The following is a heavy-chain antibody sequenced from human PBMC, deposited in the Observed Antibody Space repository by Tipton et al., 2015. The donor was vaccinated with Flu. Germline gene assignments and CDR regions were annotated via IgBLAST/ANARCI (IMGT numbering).Heavy chain of an antibody. CDR2: FYHSGST. CDR1: GASIRSSRHY. Sequence: TLSLTCTVSGASIRSSRHYWGWIRQPPGKGLEWIGRFYHSGSTYNSGNTNYNPSLQSRVSLSVDTSRNQFSLKVNSVTAADTAVYYCARGGEWELPPFDYWGQGALVAVSS. V-gene: IGHV4-39*07. J-gene: IGHJ4*02. CDR3: ARGGEWELPPFDY. D-gene: IGHD1-26*01.